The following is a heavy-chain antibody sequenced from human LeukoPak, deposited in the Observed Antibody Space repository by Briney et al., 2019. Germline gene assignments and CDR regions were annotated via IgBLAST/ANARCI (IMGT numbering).Heavy chain of an antibody. J-gene: IGHJ4*02. V-gene: IGHV3-74*01. D-gene: IGHD1-26*01. Sequence: GGSLRLYCAASGFPFSNYWMHWVRQAQGKGLVGVTHINGDESDANYADSVKGRFTISRDNAKNTLFLQMNSLRAEDTAVYYCAREVGAIDYWGQGTLVTVSS. CDR3: AREVGAIDY. CDR2: INGDESDA. CDR1: GFPFSNYW.